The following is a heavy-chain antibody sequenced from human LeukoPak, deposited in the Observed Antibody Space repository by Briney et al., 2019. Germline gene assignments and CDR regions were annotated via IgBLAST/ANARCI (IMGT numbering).Heavy chain of an antibody. CDR3: AKEMDDCSSTSCAYYFDY. J-gene: IGHJ4*02. CDR2: ISWNSGSI. Sequence: GGSLRLSCAASGFTFSSYAMSWVRQAPGKGLEWVSGISWNSGSIGYADSVKGRFTISRDNAKNSLYLQMNSLRAEDTALYYCAKEMDDCSSTSCAYYFDYWGQGTLVTVSS. V-gene: IGHV3-9*01. CDR1: GFTFSSYA. D-gene: IGHD2-2*01.